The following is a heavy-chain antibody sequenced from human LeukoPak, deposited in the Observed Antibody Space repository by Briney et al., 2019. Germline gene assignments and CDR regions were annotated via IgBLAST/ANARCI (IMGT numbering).Heavy chain of an antibody. CDR2: INPNSGGT. J-gene: IGHJ4*02. V-gene: IGHV1-2*06. CDR1: GYTFTGYY. CDR3: ARPVLKGYDNCGY. D-gene: IGHD1-20*01. Sequence: ASVKVSCKASGYTFTGYYMHWVRQAPGQGLEWMGRINPNSGGTNYAQKFQGRVTMTRDTSISTAYMELSRLRSDDTAVYYCARPVLKGYDNCGYWGQGTLLTVSS.